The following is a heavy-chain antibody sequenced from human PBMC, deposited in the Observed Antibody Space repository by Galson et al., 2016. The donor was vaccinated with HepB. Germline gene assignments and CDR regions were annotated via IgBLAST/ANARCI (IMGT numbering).Heavy chain of an antibody. J-gene: IGHJ6*02. Sequence: LSLTCTVSGGSISSSSYYWGWIRQPPGKGLEWIGSIFYSGSTYYNPPLKSRVTISVDTSKNQFSLNLISVTSADTALYYCATGIVDTTTAEFNYWYYYGMDVWGQGTTVTVSS. CDR1: GGSISSSSYY. CDR3: ATGIVDTTTAEFNYWYYYGMDV. V-gene: IGHV4-39*01. CDR2: IFYSGST. D-gene: IGHD5-18*01.